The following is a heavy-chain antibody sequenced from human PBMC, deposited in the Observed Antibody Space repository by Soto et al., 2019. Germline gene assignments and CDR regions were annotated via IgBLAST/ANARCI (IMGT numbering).Heavy chain of an antibody. CDR1: GFSFSSYT. CDR3: ARAHEVAWFDS. Sequence: PGGSQRLSYAASGFSFSSYTMNWVRQAPGKGLQWVSSITNRGTHTYSADSVKGRFTISRDNDKNSLYLQMNNLRAEDTAIYFCARAHEVAWFDSWGLGTLVTVSS. D-gene: IGHD2-15*01. CDR2: ITNRGTHT. J-gene: IGHJ5*01. V-gene: IGHV3-21*01.